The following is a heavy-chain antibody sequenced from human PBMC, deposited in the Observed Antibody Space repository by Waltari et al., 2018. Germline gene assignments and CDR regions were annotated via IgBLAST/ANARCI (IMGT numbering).Heavy chain of an antibody. J-gene: IGHJ4*02. Sequence: EVQLVESVGGLVQPGGSLRLSCSATVFNFSSDWMRCVRQAPGKGLEWVANIKQDGSEKYYVDSVKGRFTISRDNAKNSLYLQMNSLRAEDTAVYYCARDGGSSSLGYWGQGTLVTVSS. CDR3: ARDGGSSSLGY. D-gene: IGHD6-6*01. V-gene: IGHV3-7*01. CDR2: IKQDGSEK. CDR1: VFNFSSDW.